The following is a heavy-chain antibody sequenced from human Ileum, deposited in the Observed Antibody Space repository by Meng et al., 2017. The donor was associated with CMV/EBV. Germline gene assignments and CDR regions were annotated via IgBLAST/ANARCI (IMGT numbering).Heavy chain of an antibody. V-gene: IGHV2-5*02. CDR1: GFSLSTAVAI. Sequence: NPLTECGHRLGKPTSTPPLACTSTGFSLSTAVAIVGWIRRPPGKALEWLALIYWDDDKDYSPSLKSRLTVMKDASKNQAVLIMTDMGPMDTATYYCAYRRGEGSGWNWFGPWGQGTLVTVSS. CDR2: IYWDDDK. D-gene: IGHD6-19*01. CDR3: AYRRGEGSGWNWFGP. J-gene: IGHJ5*02.